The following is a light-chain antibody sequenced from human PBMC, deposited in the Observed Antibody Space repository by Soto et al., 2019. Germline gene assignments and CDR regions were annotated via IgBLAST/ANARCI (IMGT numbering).Light chain of an antibody. CDR1: QSVSYTSNSKNL. CDR2: WAS. Sequence: DIVMTQSPDSLAVSLGERATINCKSSQSVSYTSNSKNLLAWYQQKPGQPPKLLIYWASTRESGVPDRFSGSGSGTDFTLTISSLQAEDVAVYYCHQYCNTPYTFGQGTKVELK. V-gene: IGKV4-1*01. CDR3: HQYCNTPYT. J-gene: IGKJ2*01.